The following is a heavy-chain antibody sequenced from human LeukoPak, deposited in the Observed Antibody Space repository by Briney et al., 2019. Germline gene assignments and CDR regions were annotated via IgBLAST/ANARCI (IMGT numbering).Heavy chain of an antibody. CDR3: ARELFSSGSCTDG. D-gene: IGHD3-10*01. J-gene: IGHJ4*02. Sequence: PGRPLRLSCSASGFTYSYYAIHWLPQAPGKGLEWVALIWSDGSNKYYADSVKGRTTTSKDNSKNTVYLQINSLRAEDTAVYYCARELFSSGSCTDGGGEGTLVTVSS. CDR2: IWSDGSNK. CDR1: GFTYSYYA. V-gene: IGHV3-33*01.